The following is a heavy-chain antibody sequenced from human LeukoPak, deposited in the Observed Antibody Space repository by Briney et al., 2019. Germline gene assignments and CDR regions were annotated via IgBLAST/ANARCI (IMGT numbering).Heavy chain of an antibody. CDR3: ARGGYSGYEFDY. V-gene: IGHV5-51*01. CDR1: GYSFTNYW. D-gene: IGHD5-12*01. CDR2: VYPGNSDT. J-gene: IGHJ4*02. Sequence: KPGESLKISCRASGYSFTNYWIGWVRQMPGKGLEWMGIVYPGNSDTRYSPSFQGQVTISADKSISTAYLQWSSLKASDTAMYFCARGGYSGYEFDYWGQGTLVTVSS.